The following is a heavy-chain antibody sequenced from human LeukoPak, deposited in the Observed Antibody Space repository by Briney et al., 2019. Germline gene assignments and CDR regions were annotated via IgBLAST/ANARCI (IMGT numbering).Heavy chain of an antibody. CDR1: GYSISSGYY. J-gene: IGHJ4*02. CDR3: ARIYSGYPYYFDY. V-gene: IGHV4-38-2*02. Sequence: SVTLSLTCTVSGYSISSGYYWGWIRQPPGKGLEWIGSIYHSGSTYYNPSLKSRVTISVDTSKNQFSLKLSSVTAADTAVYYCARIYSGYPYYFDYWGQGTLVTVSS. CDR2: IYHSGST. D-gene: IGHD5-12*01.